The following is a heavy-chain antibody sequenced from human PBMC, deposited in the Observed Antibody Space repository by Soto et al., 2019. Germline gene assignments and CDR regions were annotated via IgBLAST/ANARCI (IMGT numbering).Heavy chain of an antibody. J-gene: IGHJ3*02. D-gene: IGHD3-10*01. V-gene: IGHV2-5*02. Sequence: GLDLEWLALIYWDDDKRYSPSLKSRLTITKDTSKNQVVLTMTNMDPVDTATYYCAHKLFIPGPHAFDIWGQGTMVTVSS. CDR3: AHKLFIPGPHAFDI. CDR2: IYWDDDK.